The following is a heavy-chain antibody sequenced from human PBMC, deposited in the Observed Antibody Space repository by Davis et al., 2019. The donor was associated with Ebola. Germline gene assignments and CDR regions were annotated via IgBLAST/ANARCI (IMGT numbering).Heavy chain of an antibody. CDR3: VKGGRHSYGSWIDY. J-gene: IGHJ4*02. CDR1: GFTFSSYW. D-gene: IGHD5-18*01. Sequence: GESLKISCAASGFTFSSYWMSRVRQAPGKGLEYVSTISSNGGSTYYADSVKGRFTISRDNSKNTLYLQMSSLRAEDTAVYYCVKGGRHSYGSWIDYWGQGTLVTVSS. V-gene: IGHV3-64D*08. CDR2: ISSNGGST.